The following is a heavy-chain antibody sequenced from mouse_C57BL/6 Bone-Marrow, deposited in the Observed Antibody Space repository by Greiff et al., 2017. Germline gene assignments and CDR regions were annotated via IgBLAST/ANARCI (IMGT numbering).Heavy chain of an antibody. J-gene: IGHJ3*01. V-gene: IGHV5-6*01. CDR1: GFTFSSYG. CDR3: ARLGNSAWFAY. Sequence: EVNLVESGGDLVKPGGSLKLSCAASGFTFSSYGMSWVRRTPDKRLEWVATISSGGSYTYYPESVKWRFTIYRNNAKNTLYLQMSSLKSEDTAMYYCARLGNSAWFAYWGQGTLVTVSA. D-gene: IGHD2-1*01. CDR2: ISSGGSYT.